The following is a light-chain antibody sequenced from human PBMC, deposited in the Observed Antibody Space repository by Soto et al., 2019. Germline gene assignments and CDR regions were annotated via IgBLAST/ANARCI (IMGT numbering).Light chain of an antibody. CDR1: SPNIGAGYD. CDR3: QSYDSSLRV. J-gene: IGLJ1*01. CDR2: GNS. Sequence: QAVVTQPPSVSGAPGQRVTISCTGSSPNIGAGYDVHWYQQLPGTAPKLLIYGNSNRPSGVPDRFSGSKSGTSASLAITGLQAEDEADYYCQSYDSSLRVFGTGTKLTVL. V-gene: IGLV1-40*01.